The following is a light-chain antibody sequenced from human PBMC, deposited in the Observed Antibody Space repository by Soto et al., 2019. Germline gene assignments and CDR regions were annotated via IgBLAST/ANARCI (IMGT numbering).Light chain of an antibody. Sequence: QSALTQPASVSGSPGQSITISCTGTSSDVGSYNLVSWYQQHPGKVPKLMIYEVTKRPSGVSFRFSGSKSGNTASLTISGLQAEDEADYYCCAYAGSSTFVIFGGGTKVTVL. CDR3: CAYAGSSTFVI. J-gene: IGLJ2*01. CDR1: SSDVGSYNL. CDR2: EVT. V-gene: IGLV2-23*02.